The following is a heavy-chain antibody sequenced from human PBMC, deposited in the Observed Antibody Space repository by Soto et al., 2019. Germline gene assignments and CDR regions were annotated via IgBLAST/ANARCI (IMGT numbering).Heavy chain of an antibody. CDR3: ARGVRGHYGFAV. Sequence: EVQLVESGGGLVQPGGSLRLSCAASGFTFTDYWMHWVRQAPGKGLVWVSRIRGDGTSINNADSVRGRFIISRDNAKNTMYLQMSSLRVEDRAVYYGARGVRGHYGFAVWGQGTMVTVSS. CDR1: GFTFTDYW. J-gene: IGHJ3*01. D-gene: IGHD3-10*01. V-gene: IGHV3-74*01. CDR2: IRGDGTSI.